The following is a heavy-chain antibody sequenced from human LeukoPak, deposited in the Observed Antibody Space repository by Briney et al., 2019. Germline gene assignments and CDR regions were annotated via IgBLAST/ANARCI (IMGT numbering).Heavy chain of an antibody. CDR2: ISYDGSNK. V-gene: IGHV3-30*18. CDR1: GFTFSSYG. D-gene: IGHD2/OR15-2a*01. CDR3: AKDSAKKYDDY. J-gene: IGHJ4*02. Sequence: GGSLRLSCAASGFTFSSYGMHWVRQAPGKGLEWVAVISYDGSNKYYADSVKGRFTISRENSKNTLYLQMNSLRAEDTAVYYCAKDSAKKYDDYWGQGTLVTVSS.